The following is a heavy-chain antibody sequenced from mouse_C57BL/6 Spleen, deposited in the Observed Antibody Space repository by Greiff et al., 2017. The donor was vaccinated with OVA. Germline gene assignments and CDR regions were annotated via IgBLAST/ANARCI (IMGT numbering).Heavy chain of an antibody. CDR3: ARGDYYGSGYYAMDY. Sequence: EVKLMESGPGLVKPSQSLSLTCSVTGYSITSGYYWNWIRQFPGNKLEWMGYISYDGSNNYNPSLKNRISITRDTSKNQFFLKLNSVTTEDTATYYCARGDYYGSGYYAMDYWGQGTSVTVSS. V-gene: IGHV3-6*01. CDR2: ISYDGSN. D-gene: IGHD1-1*01. J-gene: IGHJ4*01. CDR1: GYSITSGYY.